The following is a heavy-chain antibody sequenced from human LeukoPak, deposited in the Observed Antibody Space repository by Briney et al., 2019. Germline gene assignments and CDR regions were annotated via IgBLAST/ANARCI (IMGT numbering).Heavy chain of an antibody. D-gene: IGHD5-24*01. CDR1: GFSFNYYA. J-gene: IGHJ4*02. CDR2: ITGPADAT. CDR3: AKDRVSGDGYNSLDY. V-gene: IGHV3-23*01. Sequence: PGGSLRLSCAASGFSFNYYAMNWVRQVPGKGLEWVSDITGPADATTYADSVKGRFTISRDNSKNTVFLQMDSLRAEDTAVYYCAKDRVSGDGYNSLDYWGQGTLVSVCS.